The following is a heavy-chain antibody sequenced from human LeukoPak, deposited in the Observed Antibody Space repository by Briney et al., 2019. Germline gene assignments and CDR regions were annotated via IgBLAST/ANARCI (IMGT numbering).Heavy chain of an antibody. CDR2: ISSNGGRT. CDR3: VPIAVAGFFDY. V-gene: IGHV3-64D*09. J-gene: IGHJ4*02. D-gene: IGHD6-19*01. Sequence: PGGSLRLSCSASGFTFSSYAMHWVRQAPGKGLEYVTAISSNGGRTYYADSVKGRFTISRDNSKDTLNLQMSSLRAEDTAVYYCVPIAVAGFFDYWGQGTLVTVCS. CDR1: GFTFSSYA.